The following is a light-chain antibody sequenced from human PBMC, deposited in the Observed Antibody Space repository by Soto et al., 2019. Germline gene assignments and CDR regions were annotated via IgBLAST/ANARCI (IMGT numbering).Light chain of an antibody. V-gene: IGKV1-5*03. CDR2: KAS. Sequence: DIQMTQSPSTLSASVGDRVTITCRASQSISSWLAWYQQKPGKAPKLLIYKASSLESGVPSRFSGSGSGTEFNITISSLQPDDFATYYCQQYNSYSYTFGQGTKLEIK. CDR3: QQYNSYSYT. CDR1: QSISSW. J-gene: IGKJ2*01.